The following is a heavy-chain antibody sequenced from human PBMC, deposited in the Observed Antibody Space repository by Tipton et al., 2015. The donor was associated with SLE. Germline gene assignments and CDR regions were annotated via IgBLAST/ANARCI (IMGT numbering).Heavy chain of an antibody. CDR1: GGSISSGGYY. D-gene: IGHD4-17*01. CDR3: AKDYNHDNADYN. J-gene: IGHJ4*02. V-gene: IGHV4-31*03. CDR2: IYNSGGT. Sequence: TLSLTCTVSGGSISSGGYYWSWIRQHPGKGLEWIGYIYNSGGTDYNPSLKSRVTISADTSKNHFSLNLSSVTVADTAVYYCAKDYNHDNADYNWGQGTLVIVS.